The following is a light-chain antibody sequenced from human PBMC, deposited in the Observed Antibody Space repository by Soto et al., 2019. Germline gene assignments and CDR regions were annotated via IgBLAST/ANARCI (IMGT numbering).Light chain of an antibody. CDR3: QQYYSSPLA. V-gene: IGKV4-1*01. CDR1: HSVLHNNKNY. J-gene: IGKJ4*01. Sequence: IVMTQSPDSLAVSLGERATINCKSSHSVLHNNKNYFAWYQQKPGQPPKVLIYWASTREFGVPDRFSGSGSGTDFTLTISSLQAEDVAVYYCQQYYSSPLAFGGGTKVEIK. CDR2: WAS.